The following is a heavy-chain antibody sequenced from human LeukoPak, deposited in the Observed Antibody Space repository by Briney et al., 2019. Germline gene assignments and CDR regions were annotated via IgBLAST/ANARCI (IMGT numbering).Heavy chain of an antibody. CDR1: GGSISSYY. CDR2: MFKNGNT. Sequence: PSEALSLTCTVSGGSISSYYWSWIRQPPGKGLEWIGFMFKNGNTNFNASLKSRITISADTSKNQFSLKLSSVTAADTAVYYCARGTAYYYAMDVWGQGTTVIVSS. J-gene: IGHJ6*02. D-gene: IGHD3-16*01. V-gene: IGHV4-59*01. CDR3: ARGTAYYYAMDV.